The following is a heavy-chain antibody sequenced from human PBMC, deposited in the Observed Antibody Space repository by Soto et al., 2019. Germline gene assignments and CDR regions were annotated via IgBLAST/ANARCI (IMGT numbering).Heavy chain of an antibody. V-gene: IGHV3-23*05. CDR2: IKSSGSPT. D-gene: IGHD2-8*01. Sequence: EVQLLESGGGWVQPGGSLRLSCAASGFTFSTYAMTWVRLAPGRGLEWVLGIKSSGSPTDYPESVKGRFTISRDNLMNTLFLDVNGLRAEDTAIYYCAKAPRGGVSGDWYFDVWGRGTLVTVSS. CDR3: AKAPRGGVSGDWYFDV. J-gene: IGHJ2*01. CDR1: GFTFSTYA.